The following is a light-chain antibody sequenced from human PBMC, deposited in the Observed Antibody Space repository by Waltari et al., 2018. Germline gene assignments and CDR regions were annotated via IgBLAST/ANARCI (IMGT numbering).Light chain of an antibody. J-gene: IGKJ4*01. CDR2: AAA. V-gene: IGKV3-11*01. Sequence: IVLTQSPATLSLSPGERATLSCRASQNVVTSLAWYQQQPGQTPRLLIYAAATRATGIPARFSGSGFGTEFTLTLSSLEPEDSAVYYCQQRYDWPQDPTFGGGTKVEIK. CDR3: QQRYDWPQDPT. CDR1: QNVVTS.